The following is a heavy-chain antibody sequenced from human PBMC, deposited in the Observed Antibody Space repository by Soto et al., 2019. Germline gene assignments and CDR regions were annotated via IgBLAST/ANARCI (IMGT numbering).Heavy chain of an antibody. CDR3: ARDRGKHYYDSSGYPTL. V-gene: IGHV1-18*01. CDR2: ISAYNGST. J-gene: IGHJ4*02. CDR1: GYTFTSYG. D-gene: IGHD3-22*01. Sequence: ASVKVSCKASGYTFTSYGISWVRQAPGQGLEWMGWISAYNGSTNYAQKLQGRVTMTTDTSTSTAYMELRSLRSDDTAVYYCARDRGKHYYDSSGYPTLWGQGTLVTVPS.